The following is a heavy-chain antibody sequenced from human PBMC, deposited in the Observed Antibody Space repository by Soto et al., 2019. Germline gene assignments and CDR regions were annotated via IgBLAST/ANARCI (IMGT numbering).Heavy chain of an antibody. CDR3: ARTSAAGKYYYGMDV. CDR2: IYPGDSDT. CDR1: GYSFTTYW. D-gene: IGHD6-13*01. V-gene: IGHV5-51*01. Sequence: GESLKISCKGSGYSFTTYWISWVRQMPGKGLEWMGIIYPGDSDTRYSPSFQGQVTISADKSISTAYLQWSSLKASDTAMHYCARTSAAGKYYYGMDVWGQGTTVTVSS. J-gene: IGHJ6*02.